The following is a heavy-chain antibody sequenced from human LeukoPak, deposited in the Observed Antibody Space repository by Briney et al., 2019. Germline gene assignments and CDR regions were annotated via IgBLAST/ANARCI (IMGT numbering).Heavy chain of an antibody. CDR3: AKEVGSGLFEDY. J-gene: IGHJ4*02. CDR2: ISGSGGST. Sequence: GGSLRLSCAASGFTFSDYYMHWIRQAPGKGLEWVSAISGSGGSTYYADSVKGRFTISRDNSKNTLYLQMNSLRAEDTAVYYCAKEVGSGLFEDYWGQGTLVTVSS. D-gene: IGHD3-22*01. V-gene: IGHV3-23*01. CDR1: GFTFSDYY.